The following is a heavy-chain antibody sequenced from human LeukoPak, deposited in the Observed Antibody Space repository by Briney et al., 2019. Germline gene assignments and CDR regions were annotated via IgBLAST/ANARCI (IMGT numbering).Heavy chain of an antibody. J-gene: IGHJ6*02. Sequence: SETLSLTCAVYGGSFSGYYWSWIRQPPGKGLEWIGEINHSGSTNYSPSLKSRVTISVDTSKNQFSLKLSSVTAADTAVYYCASLPAVNYYYYGMDVWGQGTTVTVSS. CDR1: GGSFSGYY. CDR2: INHSGST. CDR3: ASLPAVNYYYYGMDV. V-gene: IGHV4-34*01.